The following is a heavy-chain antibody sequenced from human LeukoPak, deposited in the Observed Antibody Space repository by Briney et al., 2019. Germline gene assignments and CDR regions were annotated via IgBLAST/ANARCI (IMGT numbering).Heavy chain of an antibody. CDR1: GFTFSDFW. J-gene: IGHJ5*02. CDR2: IKEDGSQK. V-gene: IGHV3-7*01. Sequence: GGSLRLSCAVSGFTFSDFWMGWVRQAPGKGLEWVADIKEDGSQKKHADSVKGRFTISRDNAKNLLYLQMNSLRAEDTAVYYCATDRDGDYDQPWGQGTLVTVSS. D-gene: IGHD4-17*01. CDR3: ATDRDGDYDQP.